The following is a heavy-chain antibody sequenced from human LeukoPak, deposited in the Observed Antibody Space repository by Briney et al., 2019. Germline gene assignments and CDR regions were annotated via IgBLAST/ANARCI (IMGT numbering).Heavy chain of an antibody. D-gene: IGHD6-13*01. V-gene: IGHV3-64D*09. CDR3: ARGRVAAAHYYYGMDV. CDR1: GFTFSNYE. Sequence: PGGSLRLSCAASGFTFSNYEMNWVRQAPGKGLEYVSAISDSGGSTYYADSVKGRFTISRDNSKNTLYLQMSSLRAEDTAVYYCARGRVAAAHYYYGMDVWGQGTTVTVSS. CDR2: ISDSGGST. J-gene: IGHJ6*02.